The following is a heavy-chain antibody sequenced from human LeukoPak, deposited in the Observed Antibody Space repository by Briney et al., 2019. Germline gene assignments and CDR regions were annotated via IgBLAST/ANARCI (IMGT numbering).Heavy chain of an antibody. CDR3: AKIPDAAGSTDGFDI. D-gene: IGHD6-13*01. Sequence: PGGSLRLSCAASGFTFDDFAMHWVRQAPGKGLEWVSGISSNSAYIGYADSVKGRFTISRDNAKNSLYLQMNSLRPEDTALYFCAKIPDAAGSTDGFDIWGRGTMVTVSS. J-gene: IGHJ3*02. CDR2: ISSNSAYI. CDR1: GFTFDDFA. V-gene: IGHV3-9*01.